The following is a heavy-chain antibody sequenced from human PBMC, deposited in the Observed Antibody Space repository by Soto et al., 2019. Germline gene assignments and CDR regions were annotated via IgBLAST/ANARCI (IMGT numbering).Heavy chain of an antibody. J-gene: IGHJ4*02. Sequence: PSETLSLTCTISGGSISNYFWIWIRQPPGKGLEWIGYVYHTGRTSYNPSLKSRVSISMDTSKNQFSLNLDSVTAADTAVYFCARDFAYFDSWGQGTLVTVSS. CDR1: GGSISNYF. CDR3: ARDFAYFDS. D-gene: IGHD3-3*01. CDR2: VYHTGRT. V-gene: IGHV4-59*01.